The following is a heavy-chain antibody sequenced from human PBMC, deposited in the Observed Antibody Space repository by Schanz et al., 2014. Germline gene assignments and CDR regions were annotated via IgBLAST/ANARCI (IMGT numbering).Heavy chain of an antibody. CDR1: GFTFSSYW. V-gene: IGHV3-74*01. Sequence: EVQLVESGGGLVQPGGSLRLSCAASGFTFSSYWMHWVRQVPGKGLVWVSRIKSDGSSTSYADSVKGRFTISRDNAKSSLYLQMNSLRVEDTAVYYCAASSGWHPSTDYWGQGTLVNVSS. CDR2: IKSDGSST. J-gene: IGHJ4*02. CDR3: AASSGWHPSTDY. D-gene: IGHD6-19*01.